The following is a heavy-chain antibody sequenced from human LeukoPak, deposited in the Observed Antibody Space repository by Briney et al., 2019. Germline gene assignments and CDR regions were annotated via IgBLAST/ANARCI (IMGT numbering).Heavy chain of an antibody. J-gene: IGHJ4*02. CDR2: IGTDGKSNTKT. Sequence: GGSLRLSCAASGFAFSTSGMNWVRQAPGEGLEWVSYIGTDGKSNTKTYYVDSVKGRFTISRDNAKNSLYLQMNSLRAEDTAVYYCARDNWNEAGTFDYWGQGTLVTVSS. D-gene: IGHD1-1*01. CDR1: GFAFSTSG. V-gene: IGHV3-48*01. CDR3: ARDNWNEAGTFDY.